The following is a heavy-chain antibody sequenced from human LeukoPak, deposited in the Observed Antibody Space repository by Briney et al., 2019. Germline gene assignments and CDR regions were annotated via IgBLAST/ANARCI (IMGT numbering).Heavy chain of an antibody. CDR1: DGSISSSTYY. D-gene: IGHD3-22*01. V-gene: IGHV4-39*02. CDR2: IYYGVTT. CDR3: ARGPYSYDSSGAFDI. J-gene: IGHJ3*02. Sequence: SETLSLTCTVSDGSISSSTYYWAWIRQPPGKGLEWIGSIYYGVTTYYNPSLKSRVTISVDTSKNHFSLKLSSVTAADTAVYFCARGPYSYDSSGAFDIWGQGTMVTVSS.